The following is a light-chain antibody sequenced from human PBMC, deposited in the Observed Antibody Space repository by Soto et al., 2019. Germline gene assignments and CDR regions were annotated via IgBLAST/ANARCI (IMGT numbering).Light chain of an antibody. Sequence: EIVLTQSPGTLSLSPGERATLPCRASQSISSSFLAWYQQKPGQAPRLLIYGASRRATGIPDRFSGSGSGTDFTLTISRLEPEDFAVYYCQQDGSSPQTFGQGTKLEIK. CDR1: QSISSSF. CDR2: GAS. CDR3: QQDGSSPQT. V-gene: IGKV3-20*01. J-gene: IGKJ2*01.